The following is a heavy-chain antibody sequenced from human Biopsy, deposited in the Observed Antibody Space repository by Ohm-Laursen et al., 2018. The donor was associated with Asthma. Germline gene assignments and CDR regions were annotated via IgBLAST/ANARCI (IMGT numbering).Heavy chain of an antibody. CDR2: HDHEEGGT. Sequence: SSVQVSCKISGYSLTDLSMHWVRQAPGQGLEWMGGHDHEEGGTVNARRFQGRVTMTEDASTDTAYMELSSLSSDDTAVYYCASDFPKDYVRYNFQFWGQGTLVTVSS. J-gene: IGHJ4*02. D-gene: IGHD4-17*01. CDR1: GYSLTDLS. CDR3: ASDFPKDYVRYNFQF. V-gene: IGHV1-24*01.